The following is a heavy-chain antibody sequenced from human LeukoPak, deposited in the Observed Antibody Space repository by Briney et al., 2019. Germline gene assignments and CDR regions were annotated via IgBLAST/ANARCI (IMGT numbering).Heavy chain of an antibody. CDR1: GGTFSSYA. D-gene: IGHD5-18*01. J-gene: IGHJ4*02. CDR3: ARGGAGIQLWRLDY. Sequence: ASVKVSCKASGGTFSSYAISWVRQAPGQGLEWMGGIIPTFGTANYAQKFQGRVTITTDESTSTAYMELSSLRSEDTAVYYCARGGAGIQLWRLDYWGQGTLVTVSS. CDR2: IIPTFGTA. V-gene: IGHV1-69*05.